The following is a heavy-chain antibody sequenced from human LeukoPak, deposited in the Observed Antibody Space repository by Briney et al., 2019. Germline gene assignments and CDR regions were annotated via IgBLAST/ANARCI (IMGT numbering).Heavy chain of an antibody. J-gene: IGHJ4*02. D-gene: IGHD3-22*01. Sequence: SETLSLTCTVSGGSISSHYWSWIRQPPGKGLEWIGYIYYSGSTNYNPSLKSRVTISVDTSKNQFSLKLSSVTAADTAVYYCARENYYDSSGSDYWGQGTLVTVSS. CDR2: IYYSGST. V-gene: IGHV4-59*08. CDR1: GGSISSHY. CDR3: ARENYYDSSGSDY.